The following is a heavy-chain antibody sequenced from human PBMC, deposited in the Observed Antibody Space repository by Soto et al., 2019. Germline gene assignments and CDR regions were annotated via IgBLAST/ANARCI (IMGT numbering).Heavy chain of an antibody. CDR3: ARLVDRNW. CDR1: GGSIRSHY. CDR2: IYYSGCI. J-gene: IGHJ2*01. V-gene: IGHV4-59*11. D-gene: IGHD2-8*02. Sequence: SETLSLTCTVSGGSIRSHYWGWIRQPPGKGLEWIGYIYYSGCINYSPSLKSRVSISVDTSKNQVSLKVHSVTAADTAVYCCARLVDRNW.